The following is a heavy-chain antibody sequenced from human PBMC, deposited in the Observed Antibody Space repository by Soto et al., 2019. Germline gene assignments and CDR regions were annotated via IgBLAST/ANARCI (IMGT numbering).Heavy chain of an antibody. Sequence: DVQLLESGGGLVQPGGSLRLSCVASGFTFSKYAMIWVRQAPGKGQEWFSGITGSGNTIENADSVKGRFSLSRDQSKNVVDLQMNGPRAEDTAMDYCAIDVVAGAGFWRVSDCGQGSLGTV. CDR1: GFTFSKYA. J-gene: IGHJ4*02. D-gene: IGHD3-3*01. V-gene: IGHV3-23*01. CDR3: AIDVVAGAGFWRVSD. CDR2: ITGSGNTI.